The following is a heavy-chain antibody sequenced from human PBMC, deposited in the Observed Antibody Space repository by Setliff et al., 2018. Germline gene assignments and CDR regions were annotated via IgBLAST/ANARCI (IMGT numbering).Heavy chain of an antibody. V-gene: IGHV4-61*03. CDR3: ARAHTWSLPNDNSGYPGWFDP. D-gene: IGHD3-22*01. J-gene: IGHJ5*02. CDR2: IYYSGST. CDR1: GGSISGASIRSYH. Sequence: PSETLSLTCTVSGGSISGASIRSYHWSWIRQPPGKGLEWIGYIYYSGSTNYDPSLKSRVTMSVDTSKNHVSLKLSSVTAADTAVYYCARAHTWSLPNDNSGYPGWFDPWGQGTLVTVSS.